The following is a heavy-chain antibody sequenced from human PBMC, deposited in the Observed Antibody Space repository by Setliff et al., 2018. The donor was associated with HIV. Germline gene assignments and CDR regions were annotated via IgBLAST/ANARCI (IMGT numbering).Heavy chain of an antibody. CDR1: GGSLSSYY. CDR3: AEGAVTFGGVLNY. V-gene: IGHV4-4*07. Sequence: SETLSLTCTVSGGSLSSYYWSWIRQPAGKGLEWIGRIYSSGSTNYNPSLKSRLTMSVDTSKNQFSLHLRSVTAADTAVYYCAEGAVTFGGVLNYWGQGAQVTVSS. CDR2: IYSSGST. J-gene: IGHJ4*02. D-gene: IGHD3-16*01.